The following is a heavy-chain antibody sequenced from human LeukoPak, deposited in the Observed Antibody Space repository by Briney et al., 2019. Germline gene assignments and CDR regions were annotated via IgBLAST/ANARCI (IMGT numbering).Heavy chain of an antibody. J-gene: IGHJ4*02. CDR3: ARGAWYCSSTSCYFRF. V-gene: IGHV1-8*02. Sequence: ASVKVSCKTSGYTFTSFGITWVRQAPGQGLEWMGWTSPYDDNPDYAQKFQGRVTMTRNTSISTAYMELSSLRSEDTAVYYCARGAWYCSSTSCYFRFWGQGTLVTVSS. CDR2: TSPYDDNP. CDR1: GYTFTSFG. D-gene: IGHD2-2*01.